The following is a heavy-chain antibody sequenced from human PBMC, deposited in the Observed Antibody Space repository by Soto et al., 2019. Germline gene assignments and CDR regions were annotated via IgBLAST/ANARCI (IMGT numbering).Heavy chain of an antibody. D-gene: IGHD3-10*01. J-gene: IGHJ4*02. V-gene: IGHV1-18*04. CDR1: GYTFTSFG. CDR3: ARVPGHKNSRGDF. Sequence: ASVKVSCKTSGYTFTSFGVSWVRQALGQGLEWMGWISGYNGKTKYAQTFRGRVSMTVDTSTDTASVGLSSLKSDDTAVYFCARVPGHKNSRGDFWGQGTPVTVSS. CDR2: ISGYNGKT.